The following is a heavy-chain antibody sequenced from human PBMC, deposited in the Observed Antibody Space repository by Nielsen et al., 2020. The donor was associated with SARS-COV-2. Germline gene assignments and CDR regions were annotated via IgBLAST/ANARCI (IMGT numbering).Heavy chain of an antibody. Sequence: GESLKISCAASGFTFANYGIHWVRQVAGRGLEWVAIVSRDGSDTFYVDSVKGRFTISRDNSKNTVYLQMNSLRPEDTAVYHCAKDVWSGAHQIGPDYWGQGTLVTVSS. CDR1: GFTFANYG. J-gene: IGHJ4*02. V-gene: IGHV3-30*18. CDR2: VSRDGSDT. CDR3: AKDVWSGAHQIGPDY. D-gene: IGHD3-3*01.